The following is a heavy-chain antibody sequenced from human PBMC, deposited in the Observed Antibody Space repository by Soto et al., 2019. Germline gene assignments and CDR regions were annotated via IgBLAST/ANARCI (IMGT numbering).Heavy chain of an antibody. J-gene: IGHJ4*02. V-gene: IGHV4-59*01. Sequence: SETLSLTCTVSGGSISSYYWSWIRQPPGKGLEWIGYIYYSGSTNYNPSLKSRVTISVDTSKNQFSLKLSSVTAADTAVYYCASSQTDGYNYDYWGQGTLVTVSS. CDR1: GGSISSYY. D-gene: IGHD5-12*01. CDR2: IYYSGST. CDR3: ASSQTDGYNYDY.